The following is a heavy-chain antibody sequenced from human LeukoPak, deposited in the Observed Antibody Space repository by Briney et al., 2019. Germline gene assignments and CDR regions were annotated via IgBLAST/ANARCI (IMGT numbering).Heavy chain of an antibody. V-gene: IGHV1-18*01. J-gene: IGHJ6*03. CDR1: GYTFTTYG. CDR3: ARRGTTGLYYYYYMDV. CDR2: ISAYNGDT. D-gene: IGHD3-16*01. Sequence: ASVKVSCKASGYTFTTYGVTWVRQAPRQGLEWMGWISAYNGDTKYAQKFQGRVTMTRNTSISTAYMELSSLRSEDTAVYYCARRGTTGLYYYYYMDVWGKGTTVTISS.